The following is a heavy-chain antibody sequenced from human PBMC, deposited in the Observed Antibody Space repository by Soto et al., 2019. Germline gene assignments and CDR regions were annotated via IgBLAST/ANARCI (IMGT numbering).Heavy chain of an antibody. D-gene: IGHD1-26*01. CDR1: GGFISGSNW. Sequence: QVQLQESGPGRVKPSGTLSLTCAVSGGFISGSNWWSWVRQPPGKGLEWIGEIYHSGITNYNPSLKSRVTISVDKSKNQLSQILSAVAAADTAVYYCAGNSGTYSFDYWGQGTLVTVSS. J-gene: IGHJ4*02. CDR3: AGNSGTYSFDY. CDR2: IYHSGIT. V-gene: IGHV4-4*02.